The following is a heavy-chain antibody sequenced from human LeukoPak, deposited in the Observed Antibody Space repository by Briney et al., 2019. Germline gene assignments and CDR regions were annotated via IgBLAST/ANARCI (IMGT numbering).Heavy chain of an antibody. D-gene: IGHD3-22*01. J-gene: IGHJ4*02. V-gene: IGHV4-59*01. CDR3: ATDRGPDSSGYYTARALGY. CDR2: IYYSGST. Sequence: SETLSLTCTVSGGSISSYYWSWGRQPPGKGLEWVGYIYYSGSTNYNPPLTSRVTISVDTSTHQFSLKLSSVTAADTAVYYCATDRGPDSSGYYTARALGYWGQGTLVTVSS. CDR1: GGSISSYY.